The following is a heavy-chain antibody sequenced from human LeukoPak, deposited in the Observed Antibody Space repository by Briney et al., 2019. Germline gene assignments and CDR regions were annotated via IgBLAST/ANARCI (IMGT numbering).Heavy chain of an antibody. Sequence: SVKVSCKASGGTFSSYAISWVRQAPGQGLEWMGRIIPILGIANYAQKFQGRVTITADKSTSTAYMELSSLRSEDTAVYYCARDFLYCSSTSCHRNGFYYWGQGTLVTVSS. CDR3: ARDFLYCSSTSCHRNGFYY. J-gene: IGHJ4*02. CDR2: IIPILGIA. CDR1: GGTFSSYA. V-gene: IGHV1-69*04. D-gene: IGHD2-2*01.